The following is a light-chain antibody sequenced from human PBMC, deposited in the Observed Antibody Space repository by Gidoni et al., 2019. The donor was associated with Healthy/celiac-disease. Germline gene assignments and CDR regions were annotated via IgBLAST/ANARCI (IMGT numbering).Light chain of an antibody. CDR1: KLGDKY. J-gene: IGLJ1*01. V-gene: IGLV3-1*01. Sequence: SYELTQSPSVSVSPGHTASITCSGDKLGDKYACWYQQKPGQSPVLVIYQDSKRPSGIPERFSGSNSGNTATLTISGTQAMDEADYYCQAWDSSTLYVFGTGTKVTVL. CDR2: QDS. CDR3: QAWDSSTLYV.